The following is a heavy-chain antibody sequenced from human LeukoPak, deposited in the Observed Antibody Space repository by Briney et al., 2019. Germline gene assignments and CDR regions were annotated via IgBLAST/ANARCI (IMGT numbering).Heavy chain of an antibody. J-gene: IGHJ6*03. CDR3: ARASGRVLRFLEWLPSSTWEYYYYMDV. Sequence: PSETLSLTCTVSGYSISSGYYWGWIRQPPGKGLEWIGSIYHSGSTYYNPSLKSRVTISVDTSKNQFSLKLSSVTAADTAVYYCARASGRVLRFLEWLPSSTWEYYYYMDVWGKGTTVTVSS. CDR2: IYHSGST. D-gene: IGHD3-3*01. V-gene: IGHV4-38-2*02. CDR1: GYSISSGYY.